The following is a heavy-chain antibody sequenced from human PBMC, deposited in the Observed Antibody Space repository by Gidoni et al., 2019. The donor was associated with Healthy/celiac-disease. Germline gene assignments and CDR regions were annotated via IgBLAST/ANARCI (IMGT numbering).Heavy chain of an antibody. CDR1: GGSISSSSYD. Sequence: QLQLQESGPGLVKPSETLSLTCTVSGGSISSSSYDWGWIRQPPGKGLEWIGSIYYSGSTYYNPSLKSRVTISVDTSKNQFSLKLSSVAAADTAVYYCARHDIVVVVAAIGGDAFDIWGQGTMVTVSS. D-gene: IGHD2-15*01. V-gene: IGHV4-39*01. J-gene: IGHJ3*02. CDR2: IYYSGST. CDR3: ARHDIVVVVAAIGGDAFDI.